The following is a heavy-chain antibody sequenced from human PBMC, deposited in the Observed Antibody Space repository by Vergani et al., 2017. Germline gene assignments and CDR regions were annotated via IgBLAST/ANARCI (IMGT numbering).Heavy chain of an antibody. D-gene: IGHD7-27*01. CDR2: IYYSWST. V-gene: IGHV4-39*01. Sequence: QLQLQESGPGLVKPSETLSLTCTVSGGSISSSSYYWGWIRQPPGKGLEWIGSIYYSWSTYYNPSLKSRVTISVDTSKNQFSLKLSSVTAAGTAVYYCARHLSSSKLGNYYMDVWGKGTTVTVSS. J-gene: IGHJ6*03. CDR1: GGSISSSSYY. CDR3: ARHLSSSKLGNYYMDV.